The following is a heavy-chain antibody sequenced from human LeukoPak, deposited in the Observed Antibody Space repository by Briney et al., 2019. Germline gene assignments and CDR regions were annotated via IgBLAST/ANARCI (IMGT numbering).Heavy chain of an antibody. CDR2: ISGDGGTT. CDR1: GXTFDDYA. J-gene: IGHJ4*02. V-gene: IGHV3-43*02. CDR3: TKDIGERGYSVH. Sequence: GGSLRLSCAASGXTFDDYAMHWVRQAPEKGLEWVSLISGDGGTTYYTDSVKGRFTISRDNSKNSLYLQMNSLRTDDTALYYCTKDIGERGYSVHWGQGTLVTVSS. D-gene: IGHD5/OR15-5a*01.